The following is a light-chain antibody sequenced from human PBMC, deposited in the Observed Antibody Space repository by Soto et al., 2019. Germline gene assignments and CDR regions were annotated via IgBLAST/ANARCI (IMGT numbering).Light chain of an antibody. CDR1: SSDVGDYNY. CDR3: CSSAGSYTWV. V-gene: IGLV2-11*01. J-gene: IGLJ3*02. CDR2: DVS. Sequence: QSALTQPRSVSGSPGQSVTISCTGTSSDVGDYNYVSWYQQHPGKAPKLMIYDVSERPSGVPDRLSGSKSGNTASLTISGLQAEDEDYYCCCSSAGSYTWVFGGGTKVTVL.